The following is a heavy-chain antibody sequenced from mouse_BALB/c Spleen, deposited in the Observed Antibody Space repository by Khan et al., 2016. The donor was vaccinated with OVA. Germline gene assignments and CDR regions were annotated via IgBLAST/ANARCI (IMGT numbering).Heavy chain of an antibody. Sequence: QIQLVQSGPELTKPGETVKISCKASGYTFTNYGMNWVKQAPGKGLKWMGWINTNTGEPTYAEEFKGRFAFSLETSASTAFLQINNLKNEDTATXFCARRFRTAYPLYYYAMDYWGQGTSVTVSS. V-gene: IGHV9-3*02. J-gene: IGHJ4*01. D-gene: IGHD1-2*01. CDR2: INTNTGEP. CDR1: GYTFTNYG. CDR3: ARRFRTAYPLYYYAMDY.